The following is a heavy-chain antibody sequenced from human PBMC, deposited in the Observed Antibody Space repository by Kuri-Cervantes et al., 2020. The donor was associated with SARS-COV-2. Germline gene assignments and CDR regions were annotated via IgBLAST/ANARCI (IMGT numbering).Heavy chain of an antibody. CDR1: GFTFSSYA. J-gene: IGHJ6*02. CDR2: MSYDGSNK. CDR3: ARDSHCSSTSCYTDGMDV. D-gene: IGHD2-2*02. V-gene: IGHV3-30-3*01. Sequence: GESLKISCAASGFTFSSYAMHWVRQAPGKGLEWVAVMSYDGSNKYYADSVKGRFTISRDNSKNTLYLQMNSLRAEDTAVYYCARDSHCSSTSCYTDGMDVWGQGTTVTVSS.